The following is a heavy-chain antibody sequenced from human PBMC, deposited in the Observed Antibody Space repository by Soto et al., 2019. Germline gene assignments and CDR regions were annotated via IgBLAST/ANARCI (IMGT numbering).Heavy chain of an antibody. CDR2: INAGNGDA. J-gene: IGHJ4*02. V-gene: IGHV1-3*01. CDR3: ARDVSSSIDY. D-gene: IGHD6-6*01. CDR1: GYSFTSYA. Sequence: VKVSCKTVGYSFTSYARDWLRQAPGQGLEWMGWINAGNGDAKYSQNFQGRVTVSRDTFASTLYMELSSLRPEDTAVYYCARDVSSSIDYWGQGTLVTVSS.